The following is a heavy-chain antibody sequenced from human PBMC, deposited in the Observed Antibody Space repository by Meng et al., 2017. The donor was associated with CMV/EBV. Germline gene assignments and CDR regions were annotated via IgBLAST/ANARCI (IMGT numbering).Heavy chain of an antibody. Sequence: GESLKISCKGSGYSFTSYWIGWVRQMPGKGLEWMGIIYPGDSDTRYSPSFRGQVTISADKSISTAYLQWSSLKASDTAMYYCARLGEGYCSSTSCYIVRQNWFDPWGQGTLVTVSS. CDR3: ARLGEGYCSSTSCYIVRQNWFDP. V-gene: IGHV5-51*01. CDR1: GYSFTSYW. J-gene: IGHJ5*02. D-gene: IGHD2-2*02. CDR2: IYPGDSDT.